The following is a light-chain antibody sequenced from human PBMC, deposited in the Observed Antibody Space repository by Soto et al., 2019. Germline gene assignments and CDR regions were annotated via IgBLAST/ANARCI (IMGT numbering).Light chain of an antibody. J-gene: IGKJ2*01. CDR2: GAS. CDR1: QSVRDN. CDR3: QQSNNWPYT. V-gene: IGKV3-15*01. Sequence: EIVMTHSPATLSVSPGERATLSCRASQSVRDNLAWYQQKPGQAPRLLSYGASTRATGIPARFSGSGSGTEFTLTINSLQSEDFALYFCQQSNNWPYTFGQGTKLEIK.